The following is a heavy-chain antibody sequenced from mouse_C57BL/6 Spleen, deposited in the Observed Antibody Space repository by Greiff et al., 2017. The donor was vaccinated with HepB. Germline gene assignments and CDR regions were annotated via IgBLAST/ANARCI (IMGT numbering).Heavy chain of an antibody. V-gene: IGHV1-62-2*01. CDR3: ARHEDHRSQDSNYGPFAY. CDR1: GYTFTEYT. CDR2: FYPGSGSI. Sequence: QVQLKQSGAELVKPGASVKLSCKASGYTFTEYTIHWVKQRSGQGLEWIGWFYPGSGSIKYNEKFKDKATLTADKSSSTVYMELSRLTSEDSAVYFCARHEDHRSQDSNYGPFAYWGQGTLVTVSA. D-gene: IGHD2-5*01. J-gene: IGHJ3*01.